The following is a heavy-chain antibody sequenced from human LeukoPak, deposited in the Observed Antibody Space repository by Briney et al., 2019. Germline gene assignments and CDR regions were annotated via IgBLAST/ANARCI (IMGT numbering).Heavy chain of an antibody. Sequence: GGSLRLSCAASGFTFDDYGMSWGRQAPGKGLEWVSGINWNGGSTGYADSVKGRFTISRDNAKNSLYLQMNSLRAEDTALYYCARVIDIVVVVAATPIDYWGQGTLVTVSS. D-gene: IGHD2-15*01. V-gene: IGHV3-20*04. CDR3: ARVIDIVVVVAATPIDY. CDR2: INWNGGST. J-gene: IGHJ4*02. CDR1: GFTFDDYG.